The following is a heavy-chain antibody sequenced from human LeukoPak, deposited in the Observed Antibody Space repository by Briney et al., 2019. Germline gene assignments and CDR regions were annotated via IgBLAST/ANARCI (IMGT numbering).Heavy chain of an antibody. D-gene: IGHD3-3*01. Sequence: ASVKVSCKASGYAFTGYYMHWVRQAPGQGLEWMGWINPNSGGTNYAQKFQGRVTMTRDTSISTAYMELSRLRSDDTAVYYCARGRDITIFGVVISWGQGTLVTVSS. J-gene: IGHJ5*02. CDR3: ARGRDITIFGVVIS. V-gene: IGHV1-2*02. CDR1: GYAFTGYY. CDR2: INPNSGGT.